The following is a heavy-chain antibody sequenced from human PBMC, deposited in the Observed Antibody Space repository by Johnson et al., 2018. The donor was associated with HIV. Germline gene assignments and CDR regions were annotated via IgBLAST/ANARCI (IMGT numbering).Heavy chain of an antibody. CDR2: ISYDGSNK. CDR3: AKDFSGHGGYGDAFDI. CDR1: GFTFSSYA. J-gene: IGHJ3*02. D-gene: IGHD5-12*01. V-gene: IGHV3-30*14. Sequence: QVQLVESGGGVVQPGRSLRLSCAASGFTFSSYAMHWVRQAPGKGLEWVAVISYDGSNKYYADSVKGRFTISRDNSKNTLYLQMNSLRAEDTAVYYCAKDFSGHGGYGDAFDIWGQGTMVTVSS.